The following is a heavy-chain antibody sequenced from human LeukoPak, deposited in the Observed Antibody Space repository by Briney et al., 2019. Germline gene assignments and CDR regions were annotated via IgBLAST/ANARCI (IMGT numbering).Heavy chain of an antibody. D-gene: IGHD3-10*01. V-gene: IGHV3-7*01. Sequence: GGSLRLSCVASGFTFSRSWMSWVRQGPGKGPEWVANMNQDGSRKFYVDSVEGRFTISRDNAKNSLFLDMNGLRDEDTAVYYCTRDSQGSGTYSTDHWGQGTLVAVSS. CDR2: MNQDGSRK. CDR1: GFTFSRSW. CDR3: TRDSQGSGTYSTDH. J-gene: IGHJ4*02.